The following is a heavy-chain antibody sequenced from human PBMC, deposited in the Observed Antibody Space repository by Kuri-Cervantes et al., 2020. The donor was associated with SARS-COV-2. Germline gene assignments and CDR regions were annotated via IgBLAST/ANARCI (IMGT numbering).Heavy chain of an antibody. J-gene: IGHJ5*02. CDR2: IYYSGST. CDR1: GGSISSYY. CDR3: ARDGAGVAVAGTSNWFDP. D-gene: IGHD6-19*01. V-gene: IGHV4-39*02. Sequence: SETLSLTCTVSGGSISSYYWGWIRQPPGKGLEWIGSIYYSGSTYYNPSLKSRVTISVDTSKNQFSLKLSSVTAADTAVYYCARDGAGVAVAGTSNWFDPWGQGTLVTVSS.